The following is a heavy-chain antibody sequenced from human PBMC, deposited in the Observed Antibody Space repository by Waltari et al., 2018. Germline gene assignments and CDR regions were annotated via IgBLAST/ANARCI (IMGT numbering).Heavy chain of an antibody. D-gene: IGHD2-21*02. J-gene: IGHJ5*02. Sequence: QVQLPESGPSLPKPSETLSLICTVSGGSISGFYWSWVRQPPGKGLDWIGYIYYTGSTNFNPSLKSRVTMSVDTSKNQFSLKLSSVTAADTAFYYCARGGGGDWEWFDPWGQGTLVTVSS. CDR2: IYYTGST. CDR1: GGSISGFY. V-gene: IGHV4-59*01. CDR3: ARGGGGDWEWFDP.